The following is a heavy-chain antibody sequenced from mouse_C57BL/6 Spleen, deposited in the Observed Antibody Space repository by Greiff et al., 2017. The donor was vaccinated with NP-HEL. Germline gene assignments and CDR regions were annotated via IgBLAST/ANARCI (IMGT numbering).Heavy chain of an antibody. CDR2: ISNGGGST. Sequence: EVMLVESGGGLVQPGGSLKLSCAASGFTFSDYYMYWVRQTPEKRLEWVAYISNGGGSTYYPDTVKGRFTISRDNAQNTLYLQMSRLKSEDTAMYYCARAPNFDVWGTGTTVTVSS. CDR1: GFTFSDYY. J-gene: IGHJ1*03. CDR3: ARAPNFDV. V-gene: IGHV5-12*01.